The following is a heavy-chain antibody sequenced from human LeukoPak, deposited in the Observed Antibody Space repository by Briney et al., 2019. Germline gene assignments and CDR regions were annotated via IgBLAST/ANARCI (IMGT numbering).Heavy chain of an antibody. CDR2: TSGSRTYM. V-gene: IGHV3-21*01. CDR3: ARGPGPIAGAKNPFDI. J-gene: IGHJ3*02. Sequence: KPGRSLRLSCAASGFTFSTYTMNWLRQAPGHGLPSVSSTSGSRTYMYYADSVKGRFTISGDKSKDTLYLQMNSLRPEDTAVYYCARGPGPIAGAKNPFDIWGQGTMVTVSS. CDR1: GFTFSTYT. D-gene: IGHD1-26*01.